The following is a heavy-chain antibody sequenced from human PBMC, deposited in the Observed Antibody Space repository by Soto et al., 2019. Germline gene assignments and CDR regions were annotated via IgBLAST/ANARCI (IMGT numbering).Heavy chain of an antibody. Sequence: EVQLVESGGGLVQPGGSLRLSCAASGFTLSKYWMYWVRQAPGKGLVWVSRMNGDGSSTTYADSVKGRFTISGDNANNARPLRMTGRSSEATPVSSWAGLGETSRVGYFDVRGRGTVVTGSS. J-gene: IGHJ2*01. D-gene: IGHD3-16*01. CDR3: AGLGETSRVGYFDV. CDR2: MNGDGSST. V-gene: IGHV3-74*01. CDR1: GFTLSKYW.